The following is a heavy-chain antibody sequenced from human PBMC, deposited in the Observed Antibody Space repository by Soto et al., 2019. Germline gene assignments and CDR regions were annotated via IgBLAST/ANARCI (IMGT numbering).Heavy chain of an antibody. Sequence: ESGGGQVKPGGSLRLSCAASGFTFSDHYMTWIRQAPGKGLEWVSKISSSGTTMYYADSVKGRFTVSRDNAKNSVYLQMDSLRAEDTAVYYCASDPYYYASGYWGQGTLVTVSS. D-gene: IGHD3-10*01. V-gene: IGHV3-11*01. CDR2: ISSSGTTM. CDR3: ASDPYYYASGY. CDR1: GFTFSDHY. J-gene: IGHJ4*02.